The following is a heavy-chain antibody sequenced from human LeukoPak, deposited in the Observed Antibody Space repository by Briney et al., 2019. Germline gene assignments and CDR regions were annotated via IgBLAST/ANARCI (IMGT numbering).Heavy chain of an antibody. D-gene: IGHD1-1*01. CDR1: GFTFSSYW. CDR2: IKGDGSTI. J-gene: IGHJ5*01. V-gene: IGHV3-74*01. CDR3: SKGQELDDGVFES. Sequence: GGSLRLSCAASGFTFSSYWMLWVRQAPGKGLVWVSSIKGDGSTIYYADSVKGRFTISRDNAETTLYLQMNSLRAEDTAVYYCSKGQELDDGVFESWGRGTLVTVSS.